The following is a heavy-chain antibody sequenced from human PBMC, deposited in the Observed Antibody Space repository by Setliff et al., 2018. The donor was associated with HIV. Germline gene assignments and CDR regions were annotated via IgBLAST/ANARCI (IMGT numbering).Heavy chain of an antibody. V-gene: IGHV4-59*08. CDR3: ARGVVMRGIIVGRPLDS. J-gene: IGHJ4*02. Sequence: SETLSLTCTVSGGSISSHYWSWIRQPPGKGLEWIGSIYYSGSTNYNPSLKSRVTISADTSKNQFYLKLTSVTAADTAIYYCARGVVMRGIIVGRPLDSWGRGTLVTVSS. CDR2: IYYSGST. CDR1: GGSISSHY. D-gene: IGHD2-21*01.